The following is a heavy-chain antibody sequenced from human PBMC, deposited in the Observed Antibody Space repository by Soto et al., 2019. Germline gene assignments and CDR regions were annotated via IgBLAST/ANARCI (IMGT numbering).Heavy chain of an antibody. D-gene: IGHD3-22*01. CDR2: SRNRAQGYST. CDR1: GFTLSEHY. V-gene: IGHV3-72*01. CDR3: NRDTYFADGSGDTRCFDY. Sequence: EVQLVESGGGLVQHGGSLRLSCAVSGFTLSEHYIDWVRQAPGKGLEWVGSSRNRAQGYSTQYASSVKGRFTTSRDDSKNVLYLQINSPITEDIAIYYCNRDTYFADGSGDTRCFDYWGQGTLVNVSS. J-gene: IGHJ4*02.